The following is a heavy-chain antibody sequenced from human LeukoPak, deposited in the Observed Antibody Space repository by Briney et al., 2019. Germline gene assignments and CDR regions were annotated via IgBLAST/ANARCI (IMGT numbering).Heavy chain of an antibody. CDR3: ARDRYGSGSSSH. V-gene: IGHV4-59*01. CDR1: GGSISSYY. D-gene: IGHD3-10*01. J-gene: IGHJ4*02. CDR2: IYYTGGT. Sequence: SETLSLTCTVSGGSISSYYWSWIRQPPGKGLEWIGCIYYTGGTNYNPSLKSRITMSIDASKNQFSLMLTSVTAADTAVYYCARDRYGSGSSSHWGQGTLVTVSS.